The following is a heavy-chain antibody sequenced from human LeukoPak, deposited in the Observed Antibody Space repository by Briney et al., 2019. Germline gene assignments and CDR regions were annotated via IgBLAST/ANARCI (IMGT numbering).Heavy chain of an antibody. D-gene: IGHD3-22*01. Sequence: SETLSLTCAVYGGSFSGYYWSWIRQPPGKGLEWIGEINHSGSTNYNPSLKSRVTISVDTSKNRFSLKLSSVTAADTAVYYCARGGYYDSSGYCWFDPWGQGTLVTVSS. CDR1: GGSFSGYY. J-gene: IGHJ5*02. V-gene: IGHV4-34*01. CDR2: INHSGST. CDR3: ARGGYYDSSGYCWFDP.